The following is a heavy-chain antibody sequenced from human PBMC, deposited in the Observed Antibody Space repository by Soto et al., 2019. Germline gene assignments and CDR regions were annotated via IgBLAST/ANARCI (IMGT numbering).Heavy chain of an antibody. V-gene: IGHV1-2*02. Sequence: SVKVSCKASGYTFTGYYMHWVRQAPGQGLEWMGWINPNSGGTNYAQKFQGRVTMTRDTSISTAYMELSRLRSDDTAVYYCARVRSGSGWRKIFDYWGQGTLVTVSS. CDR1: GYTFTGYY. CDR2: INPNSGGT. J-gene: IGHJ4*02. CDR3: ARVRSGSGWRKIFDY. D-gene: IGHD6-19*01.